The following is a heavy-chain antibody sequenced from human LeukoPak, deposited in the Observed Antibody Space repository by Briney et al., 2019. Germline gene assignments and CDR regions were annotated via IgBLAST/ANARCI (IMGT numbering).Heavy chain of an antibody. CDR2: INSDGSST. CDR3: ARVQFWSGSYFDY. J-gene: IGHJ4*02. V-gene: IGHV3-74*01. CDR1: GFTFSSYW. Sequence: PGGSLTLSCGVSGFTFSSYWMHWLRQAPGKGLVGVSRINSDGSSTSYGDSVKGRFTISRDNAKNTLYLQMNSLRAEGTAVYYCARVQFWSGSYFDYWGRGTLVTVP. D-gene: IGHD3-3*02.